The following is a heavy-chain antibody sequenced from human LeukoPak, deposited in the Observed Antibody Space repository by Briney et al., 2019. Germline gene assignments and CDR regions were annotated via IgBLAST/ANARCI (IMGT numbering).Heavy chain of an antibody. CDR2: ISSDGSYK. J-gene: IGHJ4*02. D-gene: IGHD6-13*01. Sequence: PGGSLRLSCAASGFTFSSYEMNWVRQAPGQGLEWVTIISSDGSYKNYADSVKGRFTISRDNSKNTLYLQMNSLRPEDTAVYYCARGATAAAHLDYWGQGTLVTVSS. CDR3: ARGATAAAHLDY. CDR1: GFTFSSYE. V-gene: IGHV3-30*04.